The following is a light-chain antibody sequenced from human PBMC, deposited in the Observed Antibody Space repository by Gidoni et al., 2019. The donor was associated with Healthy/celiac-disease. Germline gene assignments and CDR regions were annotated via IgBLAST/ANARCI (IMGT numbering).Light chain of an antibody. CDR1: QSVSSY. J-gene: IGKJ2*01. CDR2: DAS. V-gene: IGKV3-11*01. CDR3: QQRSNWYT. Sequence: EIVLTQSPATLSLSPGERATLSCRASQSVSSYLAWYQQKPGQAPRLLIHDASNRATGIPARFSGSGSGTDFTLTISSLEPEDFAVYYCQQRSNWYTFXQXTKLXIK.